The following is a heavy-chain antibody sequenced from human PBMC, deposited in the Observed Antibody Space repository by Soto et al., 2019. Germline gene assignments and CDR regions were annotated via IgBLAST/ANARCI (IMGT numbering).Heavy chain of an antibody. CDR1: GYTFTGSW. J-gene: IGHJ4*02. V-gene: IGHV3-7*03. Sequence: GGSLRLSCAASGYTFTGSWMSWVRQPPGKGLEWVATIGPDGGEKNYVDSVKGRFTISRDNAKNSLYLEMNSLKDEDTAVYYCSRPGYSNYDSDYWGQGTLVTVSS. CDR3: SRPGYSNYDSDY. D-gene: IGHD5-12*01. CDR2: IGPDGGEK.